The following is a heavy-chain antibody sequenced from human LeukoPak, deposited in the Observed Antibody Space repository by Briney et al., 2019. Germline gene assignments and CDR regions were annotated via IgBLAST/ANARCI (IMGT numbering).Heavy chain of an antibody. CDR1: GGSISSYY. D-gene: IGHD1-26*01. V-gene: IGHV4-59*01. J-gene: IGHJ4*02. CDR2: IYYSGST. CDR3: ASSYTGELNFDY. Sequence: PSETLSLTCTVSGGSISSYYWSWIRQPPGKGLEWIGYIYYSGSTNYNPSLKSRVTISVDTSKNQFSLKLSSVTAADTAVYYCASSYTGELNFDYWGQGTLVTVSS.